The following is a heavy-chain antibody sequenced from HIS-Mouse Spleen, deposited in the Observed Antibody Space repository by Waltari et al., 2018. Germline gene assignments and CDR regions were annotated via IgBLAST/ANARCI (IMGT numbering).Heavy chain of an antibody. D-gene: IGHD6-19*01. Sequence: EVQLVENGGGLLQPGGSLRLSCAASGSPVRSPYIRWVSSAPGKGLEWVSVIYSGGSTYYADSVKGRFTISRDNSKNTLYLQMNSLRAEDTAVYYCARDDPYSSGWYDFDYWGQGTLVTVSS. CDR2: IYSGGST. V-gene: IGHV3-53*02. J-gene: IGHJ4*02. CDR1: GSPVRSPY. CDR3: ARDDPYSSGWYDFDY.